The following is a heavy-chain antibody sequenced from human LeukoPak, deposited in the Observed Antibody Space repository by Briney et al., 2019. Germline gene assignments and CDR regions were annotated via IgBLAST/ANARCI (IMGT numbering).Heavy chain of an antibody. J-gene: IGHJ4*02. CDR2: ISSSSSYI. D-gene: IGHD6-13*01. CDR1: GFTFSSYS. V-gene: IGHV3-21*01. CDR3: ARDSAAAGDY. Sequence: GGSLRRSCAASGFTFSSYSMNWVRQAPGKGLEWVSSISSSSSYIYYADSVKGRFTISRDNAKNSLYLQMNSLRAEDTAVYYCARDSAAAGDYWGQGTLVTVSS.